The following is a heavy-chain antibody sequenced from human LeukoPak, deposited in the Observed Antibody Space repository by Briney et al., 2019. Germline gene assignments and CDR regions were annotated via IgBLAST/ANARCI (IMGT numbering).Heavy chain of an antibody. Sequence: GESLKISSECSGYSISSYWICWGRQMPGKGLEWMGIIYPGDSDPRYSPSFQGQVTISADKSISTAYLQWSSLKASDTAMYYCARQTSGGDRLSFDLWGRGTLVTVSS. V-gene: IGHV5-51*01. CDR1: GYSISSYW. CDR3: ARQTSGGDRLSFDL. CDR2: IYPGDSDP. D-gene: IGHD2-21*02. J-gene: IGHJ2*01.